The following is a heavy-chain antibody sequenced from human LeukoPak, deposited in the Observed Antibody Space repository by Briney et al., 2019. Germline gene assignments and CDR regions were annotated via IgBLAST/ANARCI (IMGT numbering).Heavy chain of an antibody. Sequence: PSQTLSPTCAVSGGSISSGGYSWSWIRQPPGKGLEWIGYIYHSGSTYYNPSLKSRVTISVDRSKNQFSLKLSSVTAADTAVYYCARGSALLALSFDYWGQGTLVTVSS. CDR3: ARGSALLALSFDY. J-gene: IGHJ4*02. CDR1: GGSISSGGYS. CDR2: IYHSGST. D-gene: IGHD2-15*01. V-gene: IGHV4-30-2*01.